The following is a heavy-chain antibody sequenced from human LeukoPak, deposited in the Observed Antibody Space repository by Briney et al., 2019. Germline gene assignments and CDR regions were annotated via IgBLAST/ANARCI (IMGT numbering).Heavy chain of an antibody. CDR1: GFTFNTYA. CDR2: IYTGGST. D-gene: IGHD3-22*01. Sequence: PGGSLRLSCAASGFTFNTYAMSWVRQAPGKGLEWVSVIYTGGSTYYADSVKGRFTIFRDNSKNTLYLQMNSLRAEDTAVYYCARGGTTMIVPISWGQGTLVTVSS. V-gene: IGHV3-53*01. CDR3: ARGGTTMIVPIS. J-gene: IGHJ5*02.